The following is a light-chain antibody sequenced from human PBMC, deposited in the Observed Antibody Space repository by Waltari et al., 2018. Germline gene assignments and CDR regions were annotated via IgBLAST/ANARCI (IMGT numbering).Light chain of an antibody. V-gene: IGKV3-15*01. Sequence: EIVMTQSPATLSVSPGETATLSCRASQSVSSNVAWYQQKPGQAPRLLIYDASTRATSIPAKFRGSGSGTEVTLTISSLQSEDFAVYYCQQYNRWPPITFGHGTRLEIK. CDR3: QQYNRWPPIT. J-gene: IGKJ5*01. CDR2: DAS. CDR1: QSVSSN.